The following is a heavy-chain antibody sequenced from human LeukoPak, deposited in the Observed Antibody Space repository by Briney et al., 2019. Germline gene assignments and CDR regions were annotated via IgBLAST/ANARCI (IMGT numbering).Heavy chain of an antibody. D-gene: IGHD2-2*01. CDR3: ARGYCSSTSCYREEAYDAFDI. J-gene: IGHJ3*02. CDR2: IYHSGST. V-gene: IGHV4-30-2*01. Sequence: SETLSLTCTVSGGSISSGGYYWSWIRQPPGKGLEWIGYIYHSGSTYYNPSLKSRVTISVDRSKNQFSLKLSSVTAADTAVYYCARGYCSSTSCYREEAYDAFDIWGQGTMVTVSS. CDR1: GGSISSGGYY.